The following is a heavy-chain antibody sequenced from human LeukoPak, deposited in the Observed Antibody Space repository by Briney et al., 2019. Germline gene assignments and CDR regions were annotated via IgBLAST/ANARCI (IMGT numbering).Heavy chain of an antibody. D-gene: IGHD4-17*01. Sequence: SETLSLTCTVSGGSLSSYHWIWVRQPAGKGLEFIGRIDPSGTADYSPSLKSRVTMSVDTSKNQLSLSLSSVTAADTAVYFCARDPGDYNHDWYFDLWGRGTLVTVSS. CDR1: GGSLSSYH. CDR2: IDPSGTA. V-gene: IGHV4-4*07. J-gene: IGHJ2*01. CDR3: ARDPGDYNHDWYFDL.